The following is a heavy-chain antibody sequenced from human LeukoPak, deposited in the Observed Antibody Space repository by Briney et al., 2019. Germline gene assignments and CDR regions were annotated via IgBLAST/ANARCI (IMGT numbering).Heavy chain of an antibody. Sequence: GGSLRLSCAASGFTFNDYYMNWIRQASGKGLEWVSYISSSGSSIHYADSVKGRFTISRDNAKNSLFLQMNSLRAEDTAVYYCAELGITMIGGVWGKGTTVTISS. J-gene: IGHJ6*04. CDR2: ISSSGSSI. CDR1: GFTFNDYY. CDR3: AELGITMIGGV. V-gene: IGHV3-11*04. D-gene: IGHD3-10*02.